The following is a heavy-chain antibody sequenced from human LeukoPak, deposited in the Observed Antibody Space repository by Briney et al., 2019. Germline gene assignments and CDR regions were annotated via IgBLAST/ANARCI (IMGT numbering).Heavy chain of an antibody. CDR3: AKASWVSNVDAVL. D-gene: IGHD3-16*01. J-gene: IGHJ4*02. CDR1: GFIFRNYA. CDR2: LRGDGET. V-gene: IGHV3-23*01. Sequence: GGSLRLSCAASGFIFRNYAMSWVRRGPARGLEWVSSLRGDGETSYADSVKGRFTLSRDDSRNTVYFQLNNLRVDDTAIYYCAKASWVSNVDAVLWGQGTLVTVSS.